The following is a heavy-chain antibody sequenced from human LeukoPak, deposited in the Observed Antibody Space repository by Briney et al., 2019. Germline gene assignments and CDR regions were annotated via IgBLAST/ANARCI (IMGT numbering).Heavy chain of an antibody. CDR2: ISSGGNT. V-gene: IGHV3-23*01. D-gene: IGHD6-19*01. CDR1: GFTFSTYA. CDR3: TKDRRQWVVPYFDS. J-gene: IGHJ4*02. Sequence: PGGSLRLSCAASGFTFSTYAMSWVRHTPGKGLEWVSGISSGGNTQYTDSVKGRFTVSRDNSKNTLHLQMDSLRAEDTAIYYCTKDRRQWVVPYFDSWGQGTVVTVSS.